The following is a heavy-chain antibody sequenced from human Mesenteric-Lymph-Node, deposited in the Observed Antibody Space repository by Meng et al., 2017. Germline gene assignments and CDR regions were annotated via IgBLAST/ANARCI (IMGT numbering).Heavy chain of an antibody. CDR1: GFTFATYA. Sequence: GGSLRLSCAASGFTFATYAMSWVRQAPGKGLEWVSGISDGGTNYADSVKGRFTISRDNSKNTLYLQMNSLRAEDTAVYYCARDGYTKWELPRGAFDIWGQGTMVTVSS. J-gene: IGHJ3*02. CDR3: ARDGYTKWELPRGAFDI. CDR2: ISDGGT. V-gene: IGHV3-23*01. D-gene: IGHD1-26*01.